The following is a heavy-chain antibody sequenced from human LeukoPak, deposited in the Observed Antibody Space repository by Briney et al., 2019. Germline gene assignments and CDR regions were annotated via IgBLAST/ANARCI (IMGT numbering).Heavy chain of an antibody. Sequence: ASVKVSCKASGYTFTDYYIHWVRQAPGQGLEWMGWINPNSGATNYAQKFQGRVTMTRDTSISTAYMELSRLTSDDTAVYYCARDLRPRPYASGSFDAFHIWGQGTLVTVSS. J-gene: IGHJ3*02. CDR2: INPNSGAT. CDR3: ARDLRPRPYASGSFDAFHI. D-gene: IGHD3-10*01. V-gene: IGHV1-2*02. CDR1: GYTFTDYY.